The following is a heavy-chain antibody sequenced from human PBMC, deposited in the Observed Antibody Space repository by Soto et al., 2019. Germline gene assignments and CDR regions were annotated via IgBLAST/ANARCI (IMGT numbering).Heavy chain of an antibody. CDR3: ARDFTSTYYYDSSGSRGAFDI. Sequence: ASVKVSCKASGYTFTGYYMHWVGQAPGQGLEWMGWINPNSGGTNYAQKFQGRVTMTRDTSISTAYMELSRLRSDDTAVYYCARDFTSTYYYDSSGSRGAFDIWGQGTMVSVSS. D-gene: IGHD3-22*01. J-gene: IGHJ3*02. V-gene: IGHV1-2*02. CDR2: INPNSGGT. CDR1: GYTFTGYY.